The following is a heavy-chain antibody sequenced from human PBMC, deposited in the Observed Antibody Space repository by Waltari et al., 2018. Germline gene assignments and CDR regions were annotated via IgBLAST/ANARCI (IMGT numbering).Heavy chain of an antibody. V-gene: IGHV1-2*02. J-gene: IGHJ4*02. CDR1: GYTFTAYS. CDR3: ARDEVAAAGTVD. CDR2: INPNSGGT. Sequence: QVQLVQAGAEVKKPGASVTVSCKASGYTFTAYSMHWVRQAPGHGLEWMGWINPNSGGTNYAQKFQGRVTMTRDTSISTAYMELSGLRSDDTAVYYCARDEVAAAGTVDWGQGTLVTVSS. D-gene: IGHD6-13*01.